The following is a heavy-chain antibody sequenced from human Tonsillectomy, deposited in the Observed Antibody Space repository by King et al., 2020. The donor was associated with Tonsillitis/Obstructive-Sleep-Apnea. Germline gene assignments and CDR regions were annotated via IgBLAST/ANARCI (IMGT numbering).Heavy chain of an antibody. CDR2: IYPGDSDA. J-gene: IGHJ4*02. Sequence: QLVQSGAEVKKPGEALKISCKGSADSFTTYWIGWVRQMPEKGLEWMGSIYPGDSDARYTPVFQGQVTFSADKSINTDYVHWSSLKASDTAMYVCAKMQYSNGWYLDSWGQGTRVFVSS. V-gene: IGHV5-51*01. D-gene: IGHD6-19*01. CDR3: AKMQYSNGWYLDS. CDR1: ADSFTTYW.